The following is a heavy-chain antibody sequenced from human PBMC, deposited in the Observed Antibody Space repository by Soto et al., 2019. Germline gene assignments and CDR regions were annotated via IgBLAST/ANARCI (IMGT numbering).Heavy chain of an antibody. D-gene: IGHD6-13*01. CDR3: ARLTAAGVVDQFDY. CDR2: IKEDGSEQ. V-gene: IGHV3-7*05. CDR1: GFTFSSYW. Sequence: EVQLEESGGGLVQPGGSLRLSCAASGFTFSSYWMTWVRQAPGKGLEWVANIKEDGSEQYQVDSVKGRFTFSRDNAKKTLYLQMNSLRLVETAVYYTARLTAAGVVDQFDYWGQGTLVTVSS. J-gene: IGHJ4*02.